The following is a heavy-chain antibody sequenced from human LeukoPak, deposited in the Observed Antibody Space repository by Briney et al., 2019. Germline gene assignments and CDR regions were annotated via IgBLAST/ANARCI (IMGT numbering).Heavy chain of an antibody. D-gene: IGHD6-19*01. Sequence: SETLSLTCTVSGGSISSTSYYWSWIRQPAGKGLEWIGHIYTTGSTYYNPSLKSRVTISVDTSKNQFSLKLSSVTAADTAVYYCARPDSSGWANYFDYWGQGTLVTVSS. V-gene: IGHV4-61*09. J-gene: IGHJ4*02. CDR3: ARPDSSGWANYFDY. CDR1: GGSISSTSYY. CDR2: IYTTGST.